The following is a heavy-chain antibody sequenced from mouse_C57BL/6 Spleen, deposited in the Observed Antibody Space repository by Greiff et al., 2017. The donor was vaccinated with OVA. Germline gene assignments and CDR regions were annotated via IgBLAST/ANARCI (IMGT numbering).Heavy chain of an antibody. J-gene: IGHJ1*03. CDR2: IYPGDGDT. Sequence: QVQLKQSGPELVKPGASVKISCKASGYAFSSSWMNWVKQRPGKGLEWIGRIYPGDGDTNYNGKFKGKATLTADKSSSTAYMQLSSLTSEDSAVYFCARSPLGWYFDVWGTGTTVTVSS. D-gene: IGHD6-1*01. CDR1: GYAFSSSW. V-gene: IGHV1-82*01. CDR3: ARSPLGWYFDV.